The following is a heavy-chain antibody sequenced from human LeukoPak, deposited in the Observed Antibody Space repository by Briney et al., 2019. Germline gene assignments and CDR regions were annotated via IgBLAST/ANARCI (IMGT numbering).Heavy chain of an antibody. Sequence: GGSLRLSCAASGISSYSMNWVRQAPGKGLEWVSYISSSSSSIHYADSVKGRFTVPRDNAKNSLYLQMNSLRDEDTAVYYCARDFWGSTGAVDIWGQGTMVTVSS. CDR2: ISSSSSSI. J-gene: IGHJ3*02. CDR1: GISSYS. CDR3: ARDFWGSTGAVDI. D-gene: IGHD3-16*01. V-gene: IGHV3-48*02.